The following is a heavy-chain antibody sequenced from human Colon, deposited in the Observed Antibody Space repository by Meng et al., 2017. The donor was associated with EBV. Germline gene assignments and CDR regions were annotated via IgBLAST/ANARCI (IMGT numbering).Heavy chain of an antibody. Sequence: QGQLQDSGPGLVKPSLTLSLTCTVSGGSVSSGGYYWTWIRQHPGKGLEWFGHIYYSGSTFYNPSLKRRVIISIDTSKNQFSLNLRSVTAADTAVYYCARVSSGWDYFDYWGQGTLVTVSS. J-gene: IGHJ4*02. CDR2: IYYSGST. CDR3: ARVSSGWDYFDY. D-gene: IGHD6-19*01. V-gene: IGHV4-31*03. CDR1: GGSVSSGGYY.